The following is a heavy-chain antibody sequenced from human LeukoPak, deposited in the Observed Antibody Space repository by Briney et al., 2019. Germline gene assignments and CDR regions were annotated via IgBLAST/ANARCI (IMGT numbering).Heavy chain of an antibody. CDR3: ARGVGLRGYSYGRPGMLDAFDI. D-gene: IGHD5-18*01. Sequence: GSLRLSCAASGFTFSSYSMNWVRQAPGKGLEWIGEINHSGSTNYNPSLKSRVTISVDTSKNQFSLKLSSVTAADTAVYYCARGVGLRGYSYGRPGMLDAFDIWGQGTMVTVSS. CDR1: GFTFSSYS. V-gene: IGHV4-34*01. J-gene: IGHJ3*02. CDR2: INHSGST.